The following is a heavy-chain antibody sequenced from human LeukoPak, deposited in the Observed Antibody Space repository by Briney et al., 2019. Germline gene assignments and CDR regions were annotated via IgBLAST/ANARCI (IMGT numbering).Heavy chain of an antibody. D-gene: IGHD3-10*01. CDR2: INHSGST. Sequence: PSETLSLTCAVNGGCFSGYYWSWIRQPPGKGLEWIGEINHSGSTNYNPSLKSRVTISVDTSKNQFSLKLSSVTAADTAVYYCARTGSESYFHFDYWGQGTLVTVSS. CDR3: ARTGSESYFHFDY. CDR1: GGCFSGYY. J-gene: IGHJ4*02. V-gene: IGHV4-34*01.